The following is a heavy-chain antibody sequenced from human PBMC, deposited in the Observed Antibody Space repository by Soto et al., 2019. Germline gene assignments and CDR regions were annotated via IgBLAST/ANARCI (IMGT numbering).Heavy chain of an antibody. D-gene: IGHD3-3*01. CDR1: GGSINSSSYY. CDR2: ISYSGST. J-gene: IGHJ5*02. Sequence: QLQLQESGPRLVKPSETLSLTCTVSGGSINSSSYYWGWVRQPPGKGLEWIDSISYSGSTYYNPSLRRRVTISVDTSKNQFSLNLSSVTAADTAVYYCVRQNYDFWSGQGLNSFDPWGQGTLVTVSS. CDR3: VRQNYDFWSGQGLNSFDP. V-gene: IGHV4-39*01.